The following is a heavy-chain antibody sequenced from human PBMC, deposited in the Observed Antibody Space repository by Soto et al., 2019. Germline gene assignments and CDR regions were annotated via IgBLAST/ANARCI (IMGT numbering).Heavy chain of an antibody. CDR1: GYTFTSYG. CDR2: ISAYNGKI. CDR3: ARLWFGELSDYYGMDA. Sequence: ASVKVSCKASGYTFTSYGIIWVRQAPGQGLEWMGWISAYNGKIHYSQQFQDRVTLSRDKSARTATMELSSLRSEDTAVYYCARLWFGELSDYYGMDAWGQGTTVTVS. V-gene: IGHV1-18*01. D-gene: IGHD3-10*01. J-gene: IGHJ6*02.